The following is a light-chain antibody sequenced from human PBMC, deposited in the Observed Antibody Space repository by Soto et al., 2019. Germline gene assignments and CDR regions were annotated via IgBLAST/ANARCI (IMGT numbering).Light chain of an antibody. CDR2: GAS. CDR1: QSVSSNY. V-gene: IGKV3-20*01. J-gene: IGKJ1*01. Sequence: EIVLPQSPGTLSLSPGEGATLSCRASQSVSSNYLAWYQQKPGQAPRLLIYGASSRATGIPDRFSGSGSGTDFTLTISRLEPEDFAVYYCQQYGSSRWTFGQGTKVDIK. CDR3: QQYGSSRWT.